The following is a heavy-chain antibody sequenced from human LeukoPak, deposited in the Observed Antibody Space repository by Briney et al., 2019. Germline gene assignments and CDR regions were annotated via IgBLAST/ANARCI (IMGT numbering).Heavy chain of an antibody. Sequence: SETLSLTCTVSGGSMSPYHWGWIRQPPGKGLEWIGYISYSGSTNYNPSLKSRVTISLNTSKNQFSLKLSSVTAADTAVYYCARFRYTYGSHVFDYWGQGTLVTVSS. CDR1: GGSMSPYH. CDR3: ARFRYTYGSHVFDY. D-gene: IGHD5-18*01. J-gene: IGHJ4*02. V-gene: IGHV4-59*01. CDR2: ISYSGST.